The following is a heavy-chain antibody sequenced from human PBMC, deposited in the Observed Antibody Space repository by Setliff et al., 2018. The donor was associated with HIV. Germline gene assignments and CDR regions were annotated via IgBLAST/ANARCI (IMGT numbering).Heavy chain of an antibody. CDR2: ISGSGENT. J-gene: IGHJ3*02. Sequence: HPGGSLRLSCAASGFTFSTYAMNWVRQAPGKGLEWVSAISGSGENTYYTDSVKGRFTISRDNSENTLYVQMNSLRAEDTAVYYCAKVHYSDSTGYYWHAFDIWGQGTVVTVSS. CDR1: GFTFSTYA. D-gene: IGHD3-22*01. V-gene: IGHV3-23*01. CDR3: AKVHYSDSTGYYWHAFDI.